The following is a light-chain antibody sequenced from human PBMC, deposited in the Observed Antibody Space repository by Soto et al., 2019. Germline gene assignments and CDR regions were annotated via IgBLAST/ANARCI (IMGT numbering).Light chain of an antibody. J-gene: IGKJ4*01. V-gene: IGKV3-11*01. CDR1: QSVSTS. CDR2: NAS. Sequence: EIVLIQYQATMSLSGWDRATLCCRASQSVSTSLAWYQQKPGQPPRLLIYNASKRATGIPVRFSGSGSGTDFTLTISSLESEDFAVYYCQQRSDWPLTFGGGTKVDIK. CDR3: QQRSDWPLT.